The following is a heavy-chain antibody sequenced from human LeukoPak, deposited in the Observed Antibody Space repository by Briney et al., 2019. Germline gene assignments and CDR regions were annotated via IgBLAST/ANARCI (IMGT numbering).Heavy chain of an antibody. D-gene: IGHD2-15*01. V-gene: IGHV1-2*02. CDR3: AREKRSDPGWFDP. Sequence: EASVKVSCKASGYTFTGYYMHWVRQAPGQGLEWMGWINPNSGGTNYAQKFQGRVTMTRDTSISTAYMELSRLRSDDTAVYYCAREKRSDPGWFDPWGQGTLVTVSS. CDR1: GYTFTGYY. CDR2: INPNSGGT. J-gene: IGHJ5*02.